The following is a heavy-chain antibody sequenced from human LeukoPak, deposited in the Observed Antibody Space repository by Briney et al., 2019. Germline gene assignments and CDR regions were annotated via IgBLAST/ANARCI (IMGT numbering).Heavy chain of an antibody. CDR1: GFSFSDYG. J-gene: IGHJ4*02. D-gene: IGHD6-13*01. Sequence: GRSLRLSCAASGFSFSDYGMHWVRQAPGKGLEWVAFMRYDESNKLYADSVRGRFTISRDNSKNTLFLQMNSLRAEDTAVYYCAKDEVIAAAGTMGDYWGQGTLVTVSS. CDR2: MRYDESNK. V-gene: IGHV3-30*02. CDR3: AKDEVIAAAGTMGDY.